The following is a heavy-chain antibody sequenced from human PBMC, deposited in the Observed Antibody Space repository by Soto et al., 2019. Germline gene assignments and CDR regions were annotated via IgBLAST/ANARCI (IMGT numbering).Heavy chain of an antibody. V-gene: IGHV3-30-3*01. CDR2: ISYDGSNK. J-gene: IGHJ4*02. D-gene: IGHD4-17*01. Sequence: GGSLRLSCAASGFTFSSYAMHWVRQAPGKGLEWVAVISYDGSNKYYADSVKGRFTISRDNSKNTLYLQMNSLRAEDTAVYYCAILDYGDQPWDYWGQGTLVTVSS. CDR1: GFTFSSYA. CDR3: AILDYGDQPWDY.